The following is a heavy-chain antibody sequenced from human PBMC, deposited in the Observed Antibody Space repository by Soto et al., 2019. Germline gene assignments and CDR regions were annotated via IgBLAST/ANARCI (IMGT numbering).Heavy chain of an antibody. CDR1: GFTFSSYA. CDR2: ISGSGGST. D-gene: IGHD6-13*01. CDR3: AKGQDLDSSTWYLGMGAFDI. V-gene: IGHV3-23*01. Sequence: EVQLLESGGGLVQPGGSLRLSCAASGFTFSSYAMSWVRQAPGKGLEWVSGISGSGGSTYYADSVKGRFTISRDNSKNKLYLQRNSLRAEDTAVYYCAKGQDLDSSTWYLGMGAFDIWGQGTMVTVSS. J-gene: IGHJ3*02.